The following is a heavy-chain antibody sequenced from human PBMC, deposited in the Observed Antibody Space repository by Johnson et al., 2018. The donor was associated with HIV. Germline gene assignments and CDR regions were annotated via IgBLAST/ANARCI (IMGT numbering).Heavy chain of an antibody. J-gene: IGHJ3*02. D-gene: IGHD2-2*02. Sequence: QMQLVESGGGVVQPGRSLRLSCAASGFTFSSYAMHWVRQAPGKGLEWVAVIGYDGSEKYYVDSVKGRFTISRDNAKNSLYLQMNSLRAEDTAVYYCARDDTEADGAFDIWGQGTMVTVSS. CDR1: GFTFSSYA. CDR3: ARDDTEADGAFDI. V-gene: IGHV3-30*04. CDR2: IGYDGSEK.